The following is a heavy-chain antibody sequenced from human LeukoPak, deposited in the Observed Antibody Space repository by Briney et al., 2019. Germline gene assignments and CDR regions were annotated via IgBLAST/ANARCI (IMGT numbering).Heavy chain of an antibody. Sequence: SETLSLTCTVSGGSISTYYWSWIRQPPGKGLEWIGYLSYSGTTNYNPSLKSRVTISVDTSKNQFSLKLSSVTAADTAVYYCARDSYYYDSSGYAFDIWGQGTMVTISS. CDR1: GGSISTYY. CDR2: LSYSGTT. V-gene: IGHV4-59*12. J-gene: IGHJ3*02. CDR3: ARDSYYYDSSGYAFDI. D-gene: IGHD3-22*01.